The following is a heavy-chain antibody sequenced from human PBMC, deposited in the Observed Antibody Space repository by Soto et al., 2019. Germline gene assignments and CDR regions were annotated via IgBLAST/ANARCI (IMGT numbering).Heavy chain of an antibody. J-gene: IGHJ6*02. CDR3: ARDEVV. CDR2: INAGNGNT. Sequence: ASVKVSCKASGNTFTSYAMHWVRQAPGQRLEWMGWINAGNGNTKSSQKFQGRVTITRDTSASAVYMELSSLRSEDTAVYYCARDEVVWGQGITVNVSS. CDR1: GNTFTSYA. V-gene: IGHV1-3*01.